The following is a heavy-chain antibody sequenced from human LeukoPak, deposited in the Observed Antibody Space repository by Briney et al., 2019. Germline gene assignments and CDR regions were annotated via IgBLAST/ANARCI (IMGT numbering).Heavy chain of an antibody. J-gene: IGHJ5*02. V-gene: IGHV3-48*03. CDR3: ARDESGYSGYVRFDP. D-gene: IGHD5-12*01. CDR2: ISSSGGVI. CDR1: GFTFSSYE. Sequence: QPGGSLRLSCAASGFTFSSYEMNWVRQAPGKELEWVSYISSSGGVIYYADSVKGRFTISRDNAKNSLYLQMNSLRAEDTAVYYCARDESGYSGYVRFDPWGQGTLVTVSS.